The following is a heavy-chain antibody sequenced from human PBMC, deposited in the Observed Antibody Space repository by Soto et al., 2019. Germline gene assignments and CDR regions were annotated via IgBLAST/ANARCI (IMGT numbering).Heavy chain of an antibody. D-gene: IGHD1-26*01. CDR3: TRSAVGNDAFDI. J-gene: IGHJ3*02. CDR2: SSYSGST. CDR1: GGSISTTNYD. Sequence: SETLSLTCTVSGGSISTTNYDWGWIRQPPGKGLEYIGISSYSGSTNYNPSLESRVTISVDTSKNQFSLKVRSVTAADTAVYYCTRSAVGNDAFDIWGQGTMVTVSS. V-gene: IGHV4-39*01.